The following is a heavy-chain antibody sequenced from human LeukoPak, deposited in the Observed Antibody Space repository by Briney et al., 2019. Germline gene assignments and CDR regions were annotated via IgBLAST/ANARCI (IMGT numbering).Heavy chain of an antibody. J-gene: IGHJ4*02. CDR2: VYYTGST. D-gene: IGHD3-9*01. CDR3: ARLSKGRYFDYIFDY. V-gene: IGHV4-39*01. CDR1: GGSVSSTEFY. Sequence: PSETLSLTCTVSGGSVSSTEFYWGWIRQPPGEGLQWIGNVYYTGSTYYNLSLNSRVTMSVDTSQNQFSLKMTSVTAADTAVYYCARLSKGRYFDYIFDYWGQGTLVTVSS.